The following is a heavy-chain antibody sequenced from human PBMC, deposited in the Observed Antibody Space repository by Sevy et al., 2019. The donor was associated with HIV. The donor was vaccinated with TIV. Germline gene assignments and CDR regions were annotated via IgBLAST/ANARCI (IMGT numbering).Heavy chain of an antibody. CDR3: AKDADHITMVRGVIPASRGLPYGMDV. V-gene: IGHV3-30*18. D-gene: IGHD3-10*01. CDR2: ISYDGSNK. J-gene: IGHJ6*02. Sequence: GGSLRLSCAASGFTFSSYGMHWVRQAPGKGLEWVAVISYDGSNKYYADSVKGRFTISRDNSKNTLYLQMNSLRAEDTVVYYCAKDADHITMVRGVIPASRGLPYGMDVWGQVTTVTVSS. CDR1: GFTFSSYG.